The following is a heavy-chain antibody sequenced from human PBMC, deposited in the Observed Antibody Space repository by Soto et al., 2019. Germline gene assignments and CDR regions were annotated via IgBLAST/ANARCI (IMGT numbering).Heavy chain of an antibody. Sequence: QVQLVQSGAEVKKPGSSVKVSCKESGGTFSSYAIAWVRQAPGEGLEWMGGIVPIFGIANYAQKFQGRVAITADEATNTADTELSSLRSDDTAVYYGAKAAQTRYNWNELGNWFDPWGQGTLVSVSS. CDR1: GGTFSSYA. CDR3: AKAAQTRYNWNELGNWFDP. V-gene: IGHV1-69*01. J-gene: IGHJ5*02. D-gene: IGHD1-1*01. CDR2: IVPIFGIA.